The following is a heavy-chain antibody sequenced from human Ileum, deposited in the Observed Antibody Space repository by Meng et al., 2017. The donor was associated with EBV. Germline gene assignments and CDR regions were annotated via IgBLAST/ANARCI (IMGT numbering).Heavy chain of an antibody. V-gene: IGHV4-4*02. D-gene: IGHD3-10*01. Sequence: QVKWRGLGPALVKPAETLYLTVCVSGESITNLNGWAWGRKPPVKGLEWIGEIPHRGSSAYDPSLKSRVSMSIDKSKNPFSLKLTSVTAADTAVYHCLRGSGGSVWGQGTLVTVSS. CDR3: LRGSGGSV. J-gene: IGHJ1*01. CDR1: GESITNLNG. CDR2: IPHRGSS.